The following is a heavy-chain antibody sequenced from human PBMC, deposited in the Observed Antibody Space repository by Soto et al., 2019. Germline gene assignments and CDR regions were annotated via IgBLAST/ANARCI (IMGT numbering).Heavy chain of an antibody. V-gene: IGHV1-18*01. Sequence: QVQLVQSGAEVKKPGASGKVSCKASGYTCTSYGISWVRQAPGQGVEWMGWISAYNGNTNHAQKHQGRVHVTTATSTSTAYMALRSLRSDDTAVYYGAAGIAAAGRKYGMDVWGQGTTVTVSS. D-gene: IGHD6-13*01. CDR1: GYTCTSYG. CDR2: ISAYNGNT. CDR3: AAGIAAAGRKYGMDV. J-gene: IGHJ6*02.